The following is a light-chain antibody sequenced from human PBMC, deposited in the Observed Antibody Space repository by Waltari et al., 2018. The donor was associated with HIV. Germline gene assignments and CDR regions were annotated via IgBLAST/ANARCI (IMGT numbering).Light chain of an antibody. J-gene: IGLJ2*01. CDR3: AAWDDNLNAL. CDR1: RFNLGVNS. Sequence: QSVLTQPPSASGTPGQRVTISCSGGRFNLGVNSVTWYQQLPGTAPRLLIHHSNQRPSGVPDRFSGSKSGTSASLAISGLQSEDEADYYCAAWDDNLNALFGGGTTLTVL. V-gene: IGLV1-44*01. CDR2: HSN.